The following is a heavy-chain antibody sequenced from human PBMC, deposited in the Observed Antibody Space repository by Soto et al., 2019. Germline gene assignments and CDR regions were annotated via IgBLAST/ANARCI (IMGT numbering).Heavy chain of an antibody. CDR1: GYSFSSYG. J-gene: IGHJ4*02. D-gene: IGHD3-22*01. Sequence: QVQLEQSGAELRKPGASVKVSCKASGYSFSSYGMNWVRQAPGQGLEWMGWINPNNGNRNYAQKFEDRVTMTTATSTNTVFLELRSLKSDDTAIYYCARDRLMGYDSSGFYSWGQGTLVTVSS. CDR3: ARDRLMGYDSSGFYS. CDR2: INPNNGNR. V-gene: IGHV1-18*01.